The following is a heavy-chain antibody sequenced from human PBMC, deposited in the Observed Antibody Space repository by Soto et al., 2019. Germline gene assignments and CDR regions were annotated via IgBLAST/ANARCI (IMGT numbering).Heavy chain of an antibody. CDR2: IYSGGST. CDR1: GFTVSSNY. V-gene: IGHV3-53*04. CDR3: ARDNCSGGSCYSHYYYYMDV. J-gene: IGHJ6*03. Sequence: LRLSCAASGFTVSSNYMSWVRQAPGKGLEWVSVIYSGGSTYYADSVKGRFTISRHNSKNTLYLQMNSLRAEDTAVYYCARDNCSGGSCYSHYYYYMDVWGKGTTVTVSS. D-gene: IGHD2-15*01.